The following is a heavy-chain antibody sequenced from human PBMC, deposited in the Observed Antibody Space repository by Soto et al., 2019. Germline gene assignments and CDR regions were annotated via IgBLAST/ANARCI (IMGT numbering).Heavy chain of an antibody. Sequence: PGGSQRLSCAASGFTFSDSYMSWIRQAPGKGLEWVSYISSSDSIIYYSDSVKGRFIISRDNAKNSLYLQMNSLRAEDTAVYYCARDLGYYDSSGYFDYWGQGTLVTVSS. CDR3: ARDLGYYDSSGYFDY. J-gene: IGHJ4*02. CDR1: GFTFSDSY. V-gene: IGHV3-11*01. D-gene: IGHD3-22*01. CDR2: ISSSDSII.